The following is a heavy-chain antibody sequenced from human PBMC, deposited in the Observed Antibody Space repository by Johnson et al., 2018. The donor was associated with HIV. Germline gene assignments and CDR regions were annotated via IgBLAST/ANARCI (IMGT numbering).Heavy chain of an antibody. CDR2: IAHDESIT. J-gene: IGHJ3*02. Sequence: VQLVESGGGVMQPGKSLRLSCEASGFTFRSYAMHWVRQAPGKGLEWVAFIAHDESITHYADSVKGRFTISRDNAKNSLYLQMNSLRAEDTALYYCARDGRQLATRGSFDIWGQGTVVTVSS. CDR3: ARDGRQLATRGSFDI. CDR1: GFTFRSYA. D-gene: IGHD5-24*01. V-gene: IGHV3-30*03.